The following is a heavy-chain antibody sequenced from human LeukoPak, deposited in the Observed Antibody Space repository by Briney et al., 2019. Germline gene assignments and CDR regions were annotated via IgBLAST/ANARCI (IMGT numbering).Heavy chain of an antibody. D-gene: IGHD3-10*01. CDR3: ARDHLLRGPSDMDV. CDR2: ISTYDGNT. Sequence: ASVKVSCKASGYTFTRYGINWVRQAPGQGPEWMGWISTYDGNTNYAQKFQGRVTMTKDTSTSRAYMELRSLTFDDTAVYYCARDHLLRGPSDMDVWGKGTTVTVSS. V-gene: IGHV1-18*04. J-gene: IGHJ6*04. CDR1: GYTFTRYG.